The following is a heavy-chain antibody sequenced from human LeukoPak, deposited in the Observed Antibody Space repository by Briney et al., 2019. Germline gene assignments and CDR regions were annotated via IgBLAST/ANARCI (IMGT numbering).Heavy chain of an antibody. CDR3: ARVISDLLDFDFDY. J-gene: IGHJ4*02. Sequence: GGSLRLSCAASGFMFNNYWMHWVRQAPGKGLEWVSRIRSDGRSTSYADSVKGRFTISRDNAKGMLYLQMNTVRAEDSALYYCARVISDLLDFDFDYWGQGTLVTVSS. CDR2: IRSDGRST. CDR1: GFMFNNYW. D-gene: IGHD3-16*01. V-gene: IGHV3-74*01.